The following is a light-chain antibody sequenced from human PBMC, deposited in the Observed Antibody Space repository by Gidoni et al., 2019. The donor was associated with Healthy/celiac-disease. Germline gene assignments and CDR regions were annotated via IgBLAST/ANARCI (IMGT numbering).Light chain of an antibody. J-gene: IGKJ2*01. Sequence: DIVMTQSPDSLAVSLGERATINCKSSQSVLYSSNNKNYLAWYQQKPGQPPTLLIYWASTRESGVPDRFSGSGSGTDFTLTISSLQAEDVAVYYCQQYYSTPYTFGQXTKLEIK. CDR3: QQYYSTPYT. CDR1: QSVLYSSNNKNY. CDR2: WAS. V-gene: IGKV4-1*01.